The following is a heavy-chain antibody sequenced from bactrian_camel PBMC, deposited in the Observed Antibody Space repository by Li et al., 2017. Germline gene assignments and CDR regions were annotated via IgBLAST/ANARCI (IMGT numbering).Heavy chain of an antibody. V-gene: IGHV3S6*01. CDR1: GFKFSDYT. CDR3: AEGRGSRGEHCYSLNY. J-gene: IGHJ4*01. Sequence: LVESGGGLVQPGGSLRVTCAASGFKFSDYTMTWVRQAPGKGLEWVSSIYPDSSETHYNASLKGRFTVSRDNAKNTVYLQTNNLQPEDTATYYCAEGRGSRGEHCYSLNYWGQGTQVTVS. D-gene: IGHD6*01. CDR2: IYPDSSET.